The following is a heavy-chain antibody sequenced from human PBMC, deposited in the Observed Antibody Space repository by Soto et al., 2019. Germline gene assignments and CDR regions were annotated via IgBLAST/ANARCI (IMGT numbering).Heavy chain of an antibody. CDR1: GYTFTSYG. J-gene: IGHJ4*02. CDR2: ISAHNGNT. V-gene: IGHV1-18*01. Sequence: QVQLVQSGAEVKKPGASVKVSCKASGYTFTSYGISWVRQAPGQGLEWMGWISAHNGNTKYAQKVQGRVTMTTDTSTNTAYMELRDLRSDDTAVYFCARDLAAGMIDYWGQGTLVTVSS. CDR3: ARDLAAGMIDY.